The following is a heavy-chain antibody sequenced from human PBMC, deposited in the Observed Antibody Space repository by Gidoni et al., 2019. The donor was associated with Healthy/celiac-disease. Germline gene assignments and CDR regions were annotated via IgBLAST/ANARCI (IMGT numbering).Heavy chain of an antibody. CDR2: SIPILGTA. Sequence: QVQLVQSGAEVKKPGSSVQVSCKASGGTFSSYAISWVRQAPGQGLDGMGGSIPILGTANYSQKFQGRVTITADKSTSTAYMELSSRRSEDTSVYYCASQGGHAPLNRSGYLSAIDYWGQGTLVTVSS. J-gene: IGHJ4*02. V-gene: IGHV1-69*06. CDR1: GGTFSSYA. D-gene: IGHD3-22*01. CDR3: ASQGGHAPLNRSGYLSAIDY.